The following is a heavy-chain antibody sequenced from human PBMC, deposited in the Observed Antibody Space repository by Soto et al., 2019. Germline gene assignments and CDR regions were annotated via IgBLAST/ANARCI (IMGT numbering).Heavy chain of an antibody. D-gene: IGHD3-3*01. J-gene: IGHJ6*02. CDR2: ISSSSSTI. Sequence: GSLRLSCAASGFTFSSYSMNWVRQAPGKGLEWVSYISSSSSTIYYADSVKGRFTISRDNAKNSLYLQMNSLRDEDTAVYYCARDQGQEGDFWSGYYPPYYYYYYGMDVWGQGTTVTVSS. CDR1: GFTFSSYS. CDR3: ARDQGQEGDFWSGYYPPYYYYYYGMDV. V-gene: IGHV3-48*02.